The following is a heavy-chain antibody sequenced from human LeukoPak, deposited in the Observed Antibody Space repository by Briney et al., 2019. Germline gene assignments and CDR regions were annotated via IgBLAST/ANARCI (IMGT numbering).Heavy chain of an antibody. J-gene: IGHJ4*02. D-gene: IGHD6-19*01. V-gene: IGHV4-59*01. Sequence: SETLSLTCTVSGGSISSYYWSWIRQPPGKGLEWIGYIYYSGSTNYNPSLKSRVTISVDTSKNQFSLKVSSVTAADTAVYYCANVPIAVAGTSEGYWGQRILVTVSS. CDR2: IYYSGST. CDR1: GGSISSYY. CDR3: ANVPIAVAGTSEGY.